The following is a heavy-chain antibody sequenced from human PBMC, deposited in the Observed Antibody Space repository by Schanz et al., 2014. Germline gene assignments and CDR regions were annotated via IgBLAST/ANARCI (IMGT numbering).Heavy chain of an antibody. J-gene: IGHJ6*02. CDR1: GFTFTTYR. V-gene: IGHV3-21*01. CDR2: VTSRNYM. Sequence: VQLVESGGGVVQPGGSLRLSCEASGFTFTTYRMDWVRQAPGKGLEWVSSVTSRNYMYYADSVTGRFTLSRDSAKNLVFLQMNSLRVEDTAVYYCARNYYDSSGYYHGMDVWGQGTTVTVSS. D-gene: IGHD3-22*01. CDR3: ARNYYDSSGYYHGMDV.